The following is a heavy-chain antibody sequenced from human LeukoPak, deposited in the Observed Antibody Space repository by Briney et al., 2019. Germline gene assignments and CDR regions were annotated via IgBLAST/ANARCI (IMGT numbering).Heavy chain of an antibody. CDR1: GFTFSSYA. CDR3: ATLQEN. J-gene: IGHJ4*02. V-gene: IGHV3-30-3*01. Sequence: GGSLRLSCAASGFTFSSYAMHWVRQAPGKGLEWVAVISYDGSNKYYEDSVKGRFTISRDNSKNTLYLQMNSLRAEDTAVYYCATLQENWGQGTLVRVSS. CDR2: ISYDGSNK.